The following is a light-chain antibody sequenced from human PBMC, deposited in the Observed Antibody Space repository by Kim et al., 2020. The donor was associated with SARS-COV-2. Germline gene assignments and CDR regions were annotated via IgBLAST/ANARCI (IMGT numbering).Light chain of an antibody. CDR2: STR. J-gene: IGLJ3*02. CDR3: LLYLGGANWV. V-gene: IGLV7-43*01. CDR1: TGAVALDSS. Sequence: GGTVTLPCASSTGAVALDSSPSWFQQKPGQAPTALIYSTRDRHSWTPARFSGSLLGGKAALTLSGVQPENEADYYCLLYLGGANWVFGGGTQLTVL.